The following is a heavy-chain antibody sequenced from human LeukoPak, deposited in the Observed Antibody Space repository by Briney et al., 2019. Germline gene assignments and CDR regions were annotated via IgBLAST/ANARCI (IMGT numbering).Heavy chain of an antibody. V-gene: IGHV4-31*03. CDR2: IDYSGST. J-gene: IGHJ4*02. CDR1: GGSFSSGCIY. Sequence: SQTLSLTCTVSGGSFSSGCIYWSWIRQHPGKGLESIVYIDYSGSTYYNPSLKSRVTISVDTSKNQFSLKLSSVTAADTAVYYCASGPVAGAFGYWGQGTLVSVSS. CDR3: ASGPVAGAFGY. D-gene: IGHD6-19*01.